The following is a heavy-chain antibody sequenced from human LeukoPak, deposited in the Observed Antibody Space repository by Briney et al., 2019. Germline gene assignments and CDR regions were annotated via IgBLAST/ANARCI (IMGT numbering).Heavy chain of an antibody. Sequence: GGSLRLSCAASGFTFSSYAMSWVRQAPGKGLEWVSAISGSGGSTYYADSVKGRFTISRDNSKNTLYLQMNSLRAEGTAVYYCARADGLLLWFGELGFDYWGQGTLVTVSS. J-gene: IGHJ4*02. V-gene: IGHV3-23*01. CDR3: ARADGLLLWFGELGFDY. CDR1: GFTFSSYA. CDR2: ISGSGGST. D-gene: IGHD3-10*01.